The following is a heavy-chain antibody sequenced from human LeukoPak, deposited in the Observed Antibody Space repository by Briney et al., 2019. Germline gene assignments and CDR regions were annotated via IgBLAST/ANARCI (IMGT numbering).Heavy chain of an antibody. Sequence: PGGSLRLSCTVSGFTVSSNYMTWVRQAPGKGLEWVSVIYSDGTTYNADSVKGRFTISRDNSKNTLYLQMNSLRAEDTAVYYCAKDDRRSPGLGAFDYWGQGALVTVSS. CDR2: IYSDGTT. J-gene: IGHJ4*02. V-gene: IGHV3-53*05. CDR1: GFTVSSNY. CDR3: AKDDRRSPGLGAFDY. D-gene: IGHD3/OR15-3a*01.